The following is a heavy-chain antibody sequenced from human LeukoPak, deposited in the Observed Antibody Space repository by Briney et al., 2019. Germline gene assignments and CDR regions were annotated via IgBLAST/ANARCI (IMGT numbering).Heavy chain of an antibody. CDR1: GFTFSSYG. CDR2: ISYDGSNK. V-gene: IGHV3-30*03. CDR3: ATSTVTTPGKYYFDF. D-gene: IGHD4-17*01. Sequence: GGSLRLSCAATGFTFSSYGMHWVRQAPGKGLEWVAVISYDGSNKYYADSVKGRFTISRDNSKNTLYLQMSSLRAEDTAVYYCATSTVTTPGKYYFDFWGQGTLVTVSS. J-gene: IGHJ4*02.